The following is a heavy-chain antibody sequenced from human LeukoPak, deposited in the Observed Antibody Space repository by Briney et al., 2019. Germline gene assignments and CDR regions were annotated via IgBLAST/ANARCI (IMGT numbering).Heavy chain of an antibody. CDR1: GDSISSRSYY. CDR3: AAGGYDFDY. J-gene: IGHJ4*02. D-gene: IGHD5-12*01. V-gene: IGHV4-39*01. CDR2: LYYSGST. Sequence: SETLSLTCTVSGDSISSRSYYWGWIRQPPGKGLEWIGSLYYSGSTYYNPSLKSRVTISVGTSKNQFYLKLSSVTAADTAVYYCAAGGYDFDYWGQGTLVTVSS.